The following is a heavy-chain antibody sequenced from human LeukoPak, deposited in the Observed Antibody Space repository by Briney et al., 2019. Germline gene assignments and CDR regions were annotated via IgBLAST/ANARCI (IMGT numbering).Heavy chain of an antibody. J-gene: IGHJ4*02. Sequence: ASVKVSCKASGYTFTSYGINWVRQAPGQGLEWMGWISAYNGSTHYAQKLQGRVTMTRDTSTSTAYMELRSLRSDDTAVYYCARGGGSRRDGYIGLLDYWGQGTLVTVSS. V-gene: IGHV1-18*01. D-gene: IGHD5-24*01. CDR3: ARGGGSRRDGYIGLLDY. CDR2: ISAYNGST. CDR1: GYTFTSYG.